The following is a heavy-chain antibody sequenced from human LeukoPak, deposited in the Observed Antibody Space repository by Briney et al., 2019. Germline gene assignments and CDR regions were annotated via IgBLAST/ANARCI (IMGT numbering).Heavy chain of an antibody. J-gene: IGHJ4*02. CDR3: ARYTGSGVYYLDY. CDR2: IYYSGST. D-gene: IGHD5-18*01. Sequence: SETLSLTCTVSGGSISSYYWSWIRQPPGKGLEWIGYIYYSGSTNYNPSLKSRVTISVDTSKNQFSLRLNSVTAADTAVYYCARYTGSGVYYLDYWGQGTLVTVSS. CDR1: GGSISSYY. V-gene: IGHV4-59*08.